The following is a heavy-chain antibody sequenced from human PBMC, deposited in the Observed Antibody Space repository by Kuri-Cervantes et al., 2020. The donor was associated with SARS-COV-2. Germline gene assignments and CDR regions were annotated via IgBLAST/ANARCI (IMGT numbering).Heavy chain of an antibody. Sequence: SETLSLTCTVSGGSISSGSYYWSWIRQPAGKGLEWIGRIYTSGSTNYNPSLKSRVTISVDTSKNQFSLKLSSVTAADTAGYYCARGTSNAAPPGDYWGQGTLVTVSS. D-gene: IGHD4-11*01. CDR3: ARGTSNAAPPGDY. CDR1: GGSISSGSYY. J-gene: IGHJ4*02. V-gene: IGHV4-61*02. CDR2: IYTSGST.